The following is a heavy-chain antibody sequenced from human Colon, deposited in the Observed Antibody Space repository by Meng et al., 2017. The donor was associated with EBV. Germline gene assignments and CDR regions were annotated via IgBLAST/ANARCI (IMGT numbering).Heavy chain of an antibody. V-gene: IGHV4-39*01. Sequence: QLHLQGSGQGLVKPSDTLSLTFTVSGGSISSNGYYWDWVRQPPGKGLDWIGAIYHSGSTSYNPALQSRVTMFVDTSKNQFSLMLTSVTATDTAVYYCARRRGGSGRDCWGQGTLVTVSS. CDR2: IYHSGST. D-gene: IGHD3-10*01. CDR3: ARRRGGSGRDC. J-gene: IGHJ4*02. CDR1: GGSISSNGYY.